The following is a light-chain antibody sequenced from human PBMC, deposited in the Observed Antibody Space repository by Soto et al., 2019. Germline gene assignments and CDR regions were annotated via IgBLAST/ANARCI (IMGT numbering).Light chain of an antibody. CDR2: GTP. CDR1: QTINTEF. CDR3: QRYGSSPLYA. V-gene: IGKV3-20*01. Sequence: IVLTQSPGTLSLSPGERATFACRTSQTINTEFLAWYQQRPGLAPRLLIHGTPNRATGIPDRFSGSGSGTDFTLTISALEPEDFAVYYCQRYGSSPLYAFGQGTKLEI. J-gene: IGKJ2*01.